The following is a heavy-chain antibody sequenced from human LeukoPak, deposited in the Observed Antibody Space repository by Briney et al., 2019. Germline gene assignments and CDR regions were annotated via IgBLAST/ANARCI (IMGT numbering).Heavy chain of an antibody. CDR3: AKHLRIAAAFFDY. CDR1: GFTFTSYG. CDR2: IWYDGNKN. V-gene: IGHV3-33*06. D-gene: IGHD6-13*01. Sequence: GGSLRLSCEASGFTFTSYGMHWVRQAPGKGLEWVAVIWYDGNKNYYADSVKGRFTISRDNSKNTLYPQMNSLRAEDTAVYYCAKHLRIAAAFFDYWGQGTLVTVSS. J-gene: IGHJ4*02.